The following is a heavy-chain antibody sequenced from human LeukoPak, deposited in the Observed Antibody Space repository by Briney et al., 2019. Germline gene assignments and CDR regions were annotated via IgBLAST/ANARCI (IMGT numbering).Heavy chain of an antibody. D-gene: IGHD1-26*01. CDR3: ARDGSRWTTYYYYYMDV. V-gene: IGHV3-7*01. CDR2: RKAVGSEK. Sequence: PGGSLRLSCAASGFTFSSYLMSWVRQAPGKGLEWVANRKAVGSEKYYVDSVKGRFTISRDNAKNSLYLQMNSLRAEDTAVYYCARDGSRWTTYYYYYMDVWGKGTTVTVSS. CDR1: GFTFSSYL. J-gene: IGHJ6*03.